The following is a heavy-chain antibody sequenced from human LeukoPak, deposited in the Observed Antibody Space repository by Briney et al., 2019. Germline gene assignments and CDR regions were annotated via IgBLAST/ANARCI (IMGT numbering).Heavy chain of an antibody. J-gene: IGHJ3*02. V-gene: IGHV1-69*05. Sequence: ASVKVSCKASGGTFSSYAISWVRQAPGQGLEWMGRIIPIFGTANYAKKFQGRVTITTDESTSTAYMELSSLRSEDTAVYYCVRDSNGQTRADDPFDIWGQGTMVTVSS. D-gene: IGHD6-19*01. CDR1: GGTFSSYA. CDR3: VRDSNGQTRADDPFDI. CDR2: IIPIFGTA.